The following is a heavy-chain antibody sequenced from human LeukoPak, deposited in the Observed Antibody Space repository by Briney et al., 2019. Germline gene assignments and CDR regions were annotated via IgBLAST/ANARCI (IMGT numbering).Heavy chain of an antibody. CDR3: ARDSMWGGDYSSGYHLDY. CDR2: INWNGGST. J-gene: IGHJ4*02. Sequence: PGGSLRLSCAASGFTFDDYGMSWVRQAPGKGLEWVSGINWNGGSTGYADSVKGRFTISRDNAKNSLFLQMNSLRAEDTAVYYCARDSMWGGDYSSGYHLDYWGQGTLVTVSS. V-gene: IGHV3-20*04. D-gene: IGHD3-22*01. CDR1: GFTFDDYG.